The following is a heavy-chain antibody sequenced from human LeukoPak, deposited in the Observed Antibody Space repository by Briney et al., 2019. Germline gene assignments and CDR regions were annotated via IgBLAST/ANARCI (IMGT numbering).Heavy chain of an antibody. CDR3: ARGSTLEMATMYYFDY. V-gene: IGHV4-39*07. Sequence: SETLSLTCTVSGGSISRSSHYWGWIRQPPGKGLEWIGSFFYSGSTYYNPSLKSRVTISVDTSKNQFSLKLSSVTAADTAVYYCARGSTLEMATMYYFDYWGQGTLVTVSS. D-gene: IGHD5-24*01. CDR1: GGSISRSSHY. CDR2: FFYSGST. J-gene: IGHJ4*02.